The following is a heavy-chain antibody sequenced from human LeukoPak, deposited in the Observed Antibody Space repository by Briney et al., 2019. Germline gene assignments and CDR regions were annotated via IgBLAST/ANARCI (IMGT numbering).Heavy chain of an antibody. CDR1: GFTFSTYA. Sequence: GGSLRLSCAASGFTFSTYAMTWVRQAPGKGLEWVSYISSSSSTIHYADSVKGRFTISRDNAKNSLYLQMNSLRAEDTAVYYCARDTVYDYVWGSYRPEPFDYWGQGTLVTVSS. J-gene: IGHJ4*02. V-gene: IGHV3-48*01. D-gene: IGHD3-16*02. CDR2: ISSSSSTI. CDR3: ARDTVYDYVWGSYRPEPFDY.